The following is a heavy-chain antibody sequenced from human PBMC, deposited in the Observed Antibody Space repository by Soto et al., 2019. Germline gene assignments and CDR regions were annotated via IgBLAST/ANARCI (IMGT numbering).Heavy chain of an antibody. Sequence: SETLSPTCSVSSASLSSSTYYWSWIRQPPGRGPEWIGSIYYSGNTYYKPSLKSRVSISIDTSRNQFSLKLTSVTAADTGVYYCASSSPFHYWGPGILVTVSS. CDR2: IYYSGNT. D-gene: IGHD6-6*01. CDR3: ASSSPFHY. V-gene: IGHV4-39*01. CDR1: SASLSSSTYY. J-gene: IGHJ4*02.